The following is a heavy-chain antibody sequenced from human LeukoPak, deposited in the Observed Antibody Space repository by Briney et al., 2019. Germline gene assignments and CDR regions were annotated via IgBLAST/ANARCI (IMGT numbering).Heavy chain of an antibody. CDR2: IWYDGSNK. CDR3: AKDLRRSAVPTDAFDI. CDR1: GFTFSSYG. D-gene: IGHD3-16*01. J-gene: IGHJ3*02. V-gene: IGHV3-33*06. Sequence: GGSLRLSCAASGFTFSSYGMHWVRQAPGKGLEWVAVIWYDGSNKYYADSVKGRFTISRDNSKNTLYLQMNSLRAEDTAVYYCAKDLRRSAVPTDAFDIWGQGTMVTVSS.